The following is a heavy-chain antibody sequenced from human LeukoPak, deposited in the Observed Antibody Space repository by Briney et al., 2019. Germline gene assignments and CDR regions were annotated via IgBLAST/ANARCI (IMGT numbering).Heavy chain of an antibody. J-gene: IGHJ5*02. Sequence: SETLSFTCAVYGGSFSGYYWSWIRQPPGKGLEWIGEINHSGSTNYNPSLKSRVTISVDTSKNQFSLKLSSVTAADTAVYYCGVGATGGWFDPWGQGTLVTVSS. V-gene: IGHV4-34*01. CDR2: INHSGST. D-gene: IGHD1-26*01. CDR1: GGSFSGYY. CDR3: GVGATGGWFDP.